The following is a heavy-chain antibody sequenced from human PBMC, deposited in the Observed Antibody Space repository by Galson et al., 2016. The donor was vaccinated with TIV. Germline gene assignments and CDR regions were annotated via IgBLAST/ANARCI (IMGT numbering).Heavy chain of an antibody. J-gene: IGHJ4*02. D-gene: IGHD3-3*01. CDR3: ARAPISIFGLATSYYFDY. CDR1: GFSLSTYGMS. V-gene: IGHV2-70*17. CDR2: IDWDDDK. Sequence: PALVKPTQTLTLTCTFSGFSLSTYGMSVGWIRQPPGEALEWLARIDWDDDKFYNSSLKTRLTISKDISRNQVVLTMTNMDPVDTATYYCARAPISIFGLATSYYFDYWGQGTLVTVSS.